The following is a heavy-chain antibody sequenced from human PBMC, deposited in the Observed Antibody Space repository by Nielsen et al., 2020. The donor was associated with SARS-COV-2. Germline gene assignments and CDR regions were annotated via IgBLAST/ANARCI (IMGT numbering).Heavy chain of an antibody. V-gene: IGHV3-7*03. CDR2: IKEDGSEK. D-gene: IGHD2-15*01. CDR1: GFTFSNYW. CDR3: AKDTSPVAVYSVDY. J-gene: IGHJ4*02. Sequence: GESLKISCAASGFTFSNYWMTWIRQAPGKGPEWVASIKEDGSEKDYVDSVKGRFTISRDNAKNSLYLQMNSLRAEDTALYYCAKDTSPVAVYSVDYWGQGTLVTVSS.